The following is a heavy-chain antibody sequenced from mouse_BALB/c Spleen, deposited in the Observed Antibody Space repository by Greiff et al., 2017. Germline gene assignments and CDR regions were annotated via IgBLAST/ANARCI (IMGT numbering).Heavy chain of an antibody. V-gene: IGHV5-6-4*01. CDR2: ISSGGSYT. CDR1: GFTFSSYT. Sequence: EVKVVESGGGLVKPGGSLKLSCAASGFTFSSYTMSWVRQTPEKRLEWVATISSGGSYTYYPDSVKGRFTISRDNAKNTLYLQMSSLKSEDTAMYYCTRDGYYEGDYAMDYWGQGTSVTVSS. CDR3: TRDGYYEGDYAMDY. D-gene: IGHD2-3*01. J-gene: IGHJ4*01.